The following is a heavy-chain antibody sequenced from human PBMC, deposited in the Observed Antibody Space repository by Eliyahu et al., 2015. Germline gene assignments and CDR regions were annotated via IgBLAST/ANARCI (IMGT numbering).Heavy chain of an antibody. V-gene: IGHV1-3*01. Sequence: QVQLVQSGAEVKKPGASVKVSCKXSXYTFTSYAMHWVXQAPGQRLEWMGXINAGXGNTKYSQKFQGRVTITRDTSASTAYMELSSLRSEDTAVYYCARAPIYSSGWYDYWGQGTLVTVSS. CDR3: ARAPIYSSGWYDY. D-gene: IGHD6-19*01. CDR2: INAGXGNT. J-gene: IGHJ4*02. CDR1: XYTFTSYA.